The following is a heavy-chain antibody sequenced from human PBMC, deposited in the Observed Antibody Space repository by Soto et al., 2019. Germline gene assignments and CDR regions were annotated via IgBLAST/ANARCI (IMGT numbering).Heavy chain of an antibody. J-gene: IGHJ6*02. CDR2: MSGRYGRT. CDR1: GFTFSSYA. Sequence: GGSLRLSCAASGFTFSSYAMNWVRQAPGKGLEWVSAMSGRYGRTYYADSVKGRFTISRDTSKNTLYLQMNSLRAEDTAIYYCAKSYYYDSSGYYDYYYYGMDVWGQGTTVTVSS. D-gene: IGHD3-22*01. V-gene: IGHV3-23*01. CDR3: AKSYYYDSSGYYDYYYYGMDV.